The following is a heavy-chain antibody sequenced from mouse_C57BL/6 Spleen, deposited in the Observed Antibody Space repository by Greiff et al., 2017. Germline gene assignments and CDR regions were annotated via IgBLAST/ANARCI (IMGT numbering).Heavy chain of an antibody. D-gene: IGHD1-1*01. CDR2: INPNNGGT. V-gene: IGHV1-26*01. CDR3: ASPPDGSSHFAY. Sequence: EVQLQQSGPELVKPGASVKISCKASGYTFTDYYMNWVKQSHGKSLEWIGDINPNNGGTSYNQKFKGKATLTVDKSSSTAYMELRSLTSEDSAVYYCASPPDGSSHFAYGGQGTLVTVSA. J-gene: IGHJ3*01. CDR1: GYTFTDYY.